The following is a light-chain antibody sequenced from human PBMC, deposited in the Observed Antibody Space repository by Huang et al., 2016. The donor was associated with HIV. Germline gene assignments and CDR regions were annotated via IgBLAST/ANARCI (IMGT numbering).Light chain of an antibody. CDR3: QKYNSAPQT. V-gene: IGKV1-27*01. CDR2: AAS. J-gene: IGKJ1*01. CDR1: QGIRNF. Sequence: DIQMTQSPSSLSASVGDSVTITCRASQGIRNFLAWYQQKPGKVPKLLIYAASILQSGVPSRFSGSGSGTDFTLTISSLQPEDVATYYCQKYNSAPQTFGQGTKVEIK.